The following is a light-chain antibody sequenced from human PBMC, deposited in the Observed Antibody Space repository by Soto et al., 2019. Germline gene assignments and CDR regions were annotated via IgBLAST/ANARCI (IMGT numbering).Light chain of an antibody. V-gene: IGKV3D-15*01. J-gene: IGKJ4*01. CDR3: QPYNNRPLT. CDR2: HTS. CDR1: QRIGDA. Sequence: VVMRQSPATLSVSPGEGATLSCMASQRIGDALAWYQHTPGQTPRLLIYHTSTRAAGVPTRLRRSRPGTKCTLTIHSRQTEQFAVYYCQPYNNRPLTLGGGTTV.